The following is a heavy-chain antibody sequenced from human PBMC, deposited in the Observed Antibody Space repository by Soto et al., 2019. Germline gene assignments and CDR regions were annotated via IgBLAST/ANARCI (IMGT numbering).Heavy chain of an antibody. CDR3: AIPGAGDFDY. J-gene: IGHJ4*02. V-gene: IGHV4-4*02. CDR2: IYHSGTT. Sequence: QVQLQESGPGLVEPSGTLSLTCAVSGASISNTNWWSWVRQPPGKGLEWIGEIYHSGTTNCDPSRKSRVTISVDKSKNQFSLKLSSVTAADTAVYYCAIPGAGDFDYWGQGTLVTVSS. D-gene: IGHD6-13*01. CDR1: GASISNTNW.